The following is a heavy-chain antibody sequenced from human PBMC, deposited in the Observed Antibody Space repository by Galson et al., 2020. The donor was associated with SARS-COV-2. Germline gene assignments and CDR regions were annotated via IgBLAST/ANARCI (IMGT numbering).Heavy chain of an antibody. J-gene: IGHJ5*02. D-gene: IGHD2-15*01. Sequence: SVNVSCKVSGYTLTELSMHWVRQAPGKGLEWMGGFDPEDGETIYAQKFQGRVTMTEYTSTDTAYIDLSSLRSDDTAVYYFATASPVVVEGWFDAWGQGTLVNVSS. V-gene: IGHV1-24*01. CDR1: GYTLTELS. CDR2: FDPEDGET. CDR3: ATASPVVVEGWFDA.